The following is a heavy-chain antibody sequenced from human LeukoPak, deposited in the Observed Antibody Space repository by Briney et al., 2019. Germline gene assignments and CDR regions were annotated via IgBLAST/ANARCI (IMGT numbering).Heavy chain of an antibody. CDR3: ARELPMVRGQYYYYYYMDV. Sequence: GGSLRLSCAASGFTFSSYWMSWVRQAPGKGLEWVANIKQDGSEKYYVDSVKGRFTISRDNAKNSLYLQMNSLRAEDTAVYYCARELPMVRGQYYYYYYMDVWGKGTTVTVSS. CDR1: GFTFSSYW. J-gene: IGHJ6*03. CDR2: IKQDGSEK. D-gene: IGHD3-10*01. V-gene: IGHV3-7*01.